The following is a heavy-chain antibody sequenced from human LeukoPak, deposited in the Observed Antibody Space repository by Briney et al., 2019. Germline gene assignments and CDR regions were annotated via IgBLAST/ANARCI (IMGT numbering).Heavy chain of an antibody. J-gene: IGHJ3*02. D-gene: IGHD2-15*01. Sequence: GRSLRLSCAASGFTFSSYAMHWVRQAPGKGLEWVAVISYDGSNKYYADSVEGRFTISRDNSKNTLYLQMNSLRAEDTAVYYCARPPPGYCSGGSCLPFFDIWGQGTMVTVSS. V-gene: IGHV3-30-3*01. CDR1: GFTFSSYA. CDR3: ARPPPGYCSGGSCLPFFDI. CDR2: ISYDGSNK.